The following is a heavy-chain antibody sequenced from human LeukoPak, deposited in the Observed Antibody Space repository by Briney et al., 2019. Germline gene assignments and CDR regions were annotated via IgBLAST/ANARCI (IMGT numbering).Heavy chain of an antibody. CDR1: GGSISSSNYY. J-gene: IGHJ4*02. Sequence: SETLSLTCTVSGGSISSSNYYWGWIRQPPGKGLEWIGSMYYSGSTYYNPSLKSRVTISVDTSKNQFSLKLSSVTAADTAVYYCAMRELRYLDWLFGPPPFDYWGQGTLVTVSS. D-gene: IGHD3-9*01. CDR3: AMRELRYLDWLFGPPPFDY. CDR2: MYYSGST. V-gene: IGHV4-39*07.